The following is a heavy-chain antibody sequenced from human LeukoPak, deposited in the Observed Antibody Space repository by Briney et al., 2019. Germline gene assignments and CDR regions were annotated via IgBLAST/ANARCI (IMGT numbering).Heavy chain of an antibody. CDR2: IIPILGIA. J-gene: IGHJ4*02. D-gene: IGHD6-19*01. CDR3: ARYSSGWYANY. V-gene: IGHV1-69*04. Sequence: ASVKVSCKASGGTFSSYAISWVRQAPGQGLEWMGRIIPILGIANYAQKFQGRVTMTEDTSTDTAYMELSSLRSEDTAVYYCARYSSGWYANYWGQGTLVTVSS. CDR1: GGTFSSYA.